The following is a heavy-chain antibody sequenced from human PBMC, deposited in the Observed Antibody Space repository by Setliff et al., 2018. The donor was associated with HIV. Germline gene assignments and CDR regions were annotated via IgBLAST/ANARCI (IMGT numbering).Heavy chain of an antibody. Sequence: SETLSLTCAVYGGSFSGYYWSWIRQPPGKGLEWIGESTHSGSTNYNPSLKTRLTTFRDSSKNTLYLQMNNVRDDDTAVYYCARDGGSVSYLSSGYFDSWGQGTLVTVSS. CDR1: GGSFSGYY. D-gene: IGHD2-8*01. J-gene: IGHJ4*02. V-gene: IGHV4-34*10. CDR3: ARDGGSVSYLSSGYFDS. CDR2: STHSGST.